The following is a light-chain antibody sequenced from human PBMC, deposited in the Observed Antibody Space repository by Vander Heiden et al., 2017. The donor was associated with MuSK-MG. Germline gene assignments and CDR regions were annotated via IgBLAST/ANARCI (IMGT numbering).Light chain of an antibody. V-gene: IGKV1-39*01. Sequence: DIQLTQSPSSLSASVGDRVTISCRATQSISSYLNWYQQKPGKAPKLLIYAASSLQSGVPSRFSGSGSGTAFTLTISRLPPEDFATYYCQPSDSTPLNFGGGTKVXIK. CDR1: QSISSY. J-gene: IGKJ4*01. CDR3: QPSDSTPLN. CDR2: AAS.